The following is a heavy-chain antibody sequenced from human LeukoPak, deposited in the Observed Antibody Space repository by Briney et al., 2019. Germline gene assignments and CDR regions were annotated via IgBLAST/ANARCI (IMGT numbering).Heavy chain of an antibody. CDR2: ISSFSGTI. J-gene: IGHJ4*02. D-gene: IGHD5-12*01. CDR3: ARGPSGYHNT. CDR1: GLNFRSYS. V-gene: IGHV3-48*01. Sequence: PGGSLRLSCAASGLNFRSYSMNWVRQAPGKGLEWVSYISSFSGTIDYADSVKGRLTISRDNSKNTLYLQMNSLRAEDTAVYYCARGPSGYHNTGGQGTLVTVSS.